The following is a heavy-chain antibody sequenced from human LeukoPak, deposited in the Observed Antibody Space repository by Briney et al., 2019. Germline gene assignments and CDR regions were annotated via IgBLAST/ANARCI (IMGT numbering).Heavy chain of an antibody. Sequence: SETLSLTCTVSGGSITSYYWAWLRQPPGKGLEWIGYLYYSGYSNYNPSLKSRVSMSVDTSKNQFSLKLTSVTAADTAMYYCARGTSSGWYALDYWGQGTLVTVSS. V-gene: IGHV4-59*08. CDR1: GGSITSYY. CDR3: ARGTSSGWYALDY. D-gene: IGHD6-19*01. CDR2: LYYSGYS. J-gene: IGHJ4*02.